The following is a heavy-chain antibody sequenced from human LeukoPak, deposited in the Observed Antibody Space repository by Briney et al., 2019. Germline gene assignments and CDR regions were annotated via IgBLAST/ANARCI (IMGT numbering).Heavy chain of an antibody. J-gene: IGHJ4*02. D-gene: IGHD3-22*01. CDR1: GGSFSGYY. CDR2: INHSGST. V-gene: IGHV4-34*01. Sequence: SETLSLTCAVYGGSFSGYYWSWIHQPPGKGLEWIGEINHSGSTNYNPSLKSRVTISVDTSKNQFSLKLSSVTAADTAVYYCARHSPPSPYDSSGYYLDYFDYWGQGTLVTVSS. CDR3: ARHSPPSPYDSSGYYLDYFDY.